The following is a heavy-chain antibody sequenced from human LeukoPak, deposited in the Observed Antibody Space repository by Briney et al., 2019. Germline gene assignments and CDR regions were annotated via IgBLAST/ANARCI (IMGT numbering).Heavy chain of an antibody. CDR1: GGSISSYY. CDR3: ARHVYSSSWYIYYYGLGV. CDR2: IYNSGST. J-gene: IGHJ6*02. Sequence: SETLSLTCTVSGGSISSYYWSWIRQPPGKGLEWIGYIYNSGSTNYNPSLKSRVTISVDTSKNQFSLKLSSVTAADTAVYYCARHVYSSSWYIYYYGLGVWGQGTTVTVSS. V-gene: IGHV4-59*08. D-gene: IGHD6-13*01.